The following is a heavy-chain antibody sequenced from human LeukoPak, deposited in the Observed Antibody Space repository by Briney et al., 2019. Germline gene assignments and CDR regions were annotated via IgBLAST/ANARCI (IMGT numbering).Heavy chain of an antibody. J-gene: IGHJ4*02. D-gene: IGHD6-19*01. CDR3: AREPYSSGWYFSYYFDY. CDR2: ISYDGSNY. V-gene: IGHV3-30-3*01. Sequence: GGSLRLSCAASGFTFSNYAMHWVRLAPGKGLEWVAVISYDGSNYFYADSVKGRFTISRVNSKNTLYLQMNSLRAEDTAVYYCAREPYSSGWYFSYYFDYWGQGTLVTVSS. CDR1: GFTFSNYA.